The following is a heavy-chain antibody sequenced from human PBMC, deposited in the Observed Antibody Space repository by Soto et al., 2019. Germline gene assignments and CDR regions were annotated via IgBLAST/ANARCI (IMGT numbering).Heavy chain of an antibody. V-gene: IGHV3-23*01. CDR2: ISGSGDRT. CDR3: ANSDRGGSGNSNF. J-gene: IGHJ4*02. Sequence: EVQLLESGGGLVQPGGSLRLSCAASGFAFNTYAMDWVRQAPGKGLESVSSISGSGDRTYYADSVKGRFTISRDNSENTLYLEMNSLRAEDTAVYYCANSDRGGSGNSNFWGQGTLVTVSS. D-gene: IGHD3-10*01. CDR1: GFAFNTYA.